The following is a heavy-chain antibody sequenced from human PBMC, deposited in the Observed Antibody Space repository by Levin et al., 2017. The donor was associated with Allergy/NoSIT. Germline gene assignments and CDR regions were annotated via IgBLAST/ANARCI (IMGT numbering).Heavy chain of an antibody. J-gene: IGHJ4*02. Sequence: ASVKVSCKASGYTFTGYYMHWVRQAPGQGLEWMGWINPNSGGTNYAQKFQGRVTMTRDTSISTAYMELSRLRSDDTAVYYCARDFSLAAAGSDLDYWGQGTLVTVSS. CDR2: INPNSGGT. CDR3: ARDFSLAAAGSDLDY. CDR1: GYTFTGYY. V-gene: IGHV1-2*02. D-gene: IGHD6-13*01.